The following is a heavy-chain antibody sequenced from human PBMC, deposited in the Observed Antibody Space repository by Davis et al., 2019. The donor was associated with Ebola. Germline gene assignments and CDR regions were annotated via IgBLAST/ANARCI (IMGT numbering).Heavy chain of an antibody. CDR1: GYSFTNYA. V-gene: IGHV1-3*01. CDR3: ARDEFDY. CDR2: INAGNGNT. J-gene: IGHJ4*02. Sequence: ASVKVSCKASGYSFTNYAIHWVRQAPGQRLEWMGWINAGNGNTEYSQKFQGRVTITRDTSATTAYMELSSLRSEDTAVYFCARDEFDYWGQGTLVTVSS.